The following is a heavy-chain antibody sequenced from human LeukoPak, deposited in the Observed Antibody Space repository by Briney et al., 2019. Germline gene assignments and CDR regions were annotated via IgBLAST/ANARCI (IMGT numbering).Heavy chain of an antibody. D-gene: IGHD6-13*01. V-gene: IGHV1-2*02. CDR1: GYTFTGYY. J-gene: IGHJ3*02. Sequence: ASVKVSCKASGYTFTGYYMHWVRQAPGQGLEWMGWINPNSGGTNYAQKFQGRVTMTRDTSISTAYMELSRLRSDDTAVYYCAGWAGIAAVGREEGAFDIWGQGTMVTVSS. CDR2: INPNSGGT. CDR3: AGWAGIAAVGREEGAFDI.